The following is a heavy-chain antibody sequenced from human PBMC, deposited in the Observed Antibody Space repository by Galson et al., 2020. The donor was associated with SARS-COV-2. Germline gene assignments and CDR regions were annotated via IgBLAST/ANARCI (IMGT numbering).Heavy chain of an antibody. V-gene: IGHV4-30-2*01. CDR3: ARTIVVVTAHWFDP. Sequence: SETLSLTCAVSGGSISSGGYSWSWIRQPPGEGREWIGYIYHRGSTYYNPSLKSRVTISVDRSKNQFSLKLSSVTAADTAVYYCARTIVVVTAHWFDPWGQGTLVTVSS. CDR1: GGSISSGGYS. CDR2: IYHRGST. D-gene: IGHD2-21*02. J-gene: IGHJ5*02.